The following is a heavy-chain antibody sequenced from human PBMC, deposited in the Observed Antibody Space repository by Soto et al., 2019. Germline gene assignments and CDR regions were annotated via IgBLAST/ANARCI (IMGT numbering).Heavy chain of an antibody. CDR3: ARDGAAGTFFDY. D-gene: IGHD6-19*01. CDR2: IYYSGST. J-gene: IGHJ4*02. CDR1: GGSISSGGYY. Sequence: SETLSLTCTVSGGSISSGGYYWSWIRQHPGKGLEWIGYIYYSGSTYYNPSLKSRVTISVDTSKNQFSLKLSSVTAADTAVYYCARDGAAGTFFDYWGQGTLVTSPQ. V-gene: IGHV4-31*03.